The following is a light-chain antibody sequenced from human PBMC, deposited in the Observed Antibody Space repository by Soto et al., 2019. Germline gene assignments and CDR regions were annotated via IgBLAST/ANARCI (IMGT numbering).Light chain of an antibody. CDR1: SSDVGGYNY. Sequence: QSALTQPASVSGSPGQSINISCTGTSSDVGGYNYVSWYQQHPGRAPKLIISDVSNRPSGISNRFSGSKSGNTASLAISGLQAEDEADYYCSSYTIGNTWVFGGGTKLTVL. CDR3: SSYTIGNTWV. J-gene: IGLJ3*02. V-gene: IGLV2-14*03. CDR2: DVS.